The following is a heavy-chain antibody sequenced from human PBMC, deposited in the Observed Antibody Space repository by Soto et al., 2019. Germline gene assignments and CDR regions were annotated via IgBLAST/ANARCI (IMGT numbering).Heavy chain of an antibody. Sequence: QVQLVESGGGVVQPGTSLRVSCVGSGFTFRSYVIHWVRQAPGKGLEWVALTSYDGSYKYYADSVRGRFTISRDNTRNTVDLQMDSLRLEDTALYYCARWGKTGGLDVWGQGTLVSVSS. D-gene: IGHD3-16*01. CDR1: GFTFRSYV. CDR3: ARWGKTGGLDV. V-gene: IGHV3-30*19. CDR2: TSYDGSYK. J-gene: IGHJ1*01.